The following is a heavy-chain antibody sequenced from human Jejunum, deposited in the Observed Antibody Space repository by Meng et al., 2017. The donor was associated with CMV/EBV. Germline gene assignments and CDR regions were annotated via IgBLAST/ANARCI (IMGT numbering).Heavy chain of an antibody. Sequence: GQLVESGGDLVQPWGSLRLSCAASGFTVSTNYMSWVRQAPGKGLEWVSALYSGGNTYYADSVKGRFTLSRDNSKNTLYLQMSSLGVEDTAVYYCASGYIEGHHLGYWGQGTLVTVSS. CDR3: ASGYIEGHHLGY. D-gene: IGHD6-13*01. V-gene: IGHV3-66*01. J-gene: IGHJ4*02. CDR2: LYSGGNT. CDR1: GFTVSTNY.